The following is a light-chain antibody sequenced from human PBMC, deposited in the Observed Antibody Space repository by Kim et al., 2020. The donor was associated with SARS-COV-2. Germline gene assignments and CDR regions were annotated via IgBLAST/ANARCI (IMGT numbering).Light chain of an antibody. J-gene: IGKJ1*01. CDR1: QDIANY. CDR2: AAS. Sequence: ASVGDGVTITCRASQDIANYLAWYQQKPGKVPKLLVYAASALKSGVPSRFSGSRSGTDFTLTISNLQPEDVATYYCQKYDSAPWTFGQGTKVEIK. V-gene: IGKV1-27*01. CDR3: QKYDSAPWT.